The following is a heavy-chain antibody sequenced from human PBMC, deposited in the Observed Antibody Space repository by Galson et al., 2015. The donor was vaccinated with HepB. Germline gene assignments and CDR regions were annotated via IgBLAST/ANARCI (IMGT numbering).Heavy chain of an antibody. Sequence: SLRLSCAASGFTFSNAWMSWVRQAPGKGLEWVGRIKSKTDGGTTGYAAPVKGRFTISRDDSKNMLYLQMNSLKTEDTAVYYCTTFHTVAAGYWGQGTLVTVSS. CDR3: TTFHTVAAGY. D-gene: IGHD4-23*01. J-gene: IGHJ4*02. CDR2: IKSKTDGGTT. V-gene: IGHV3-15*01. CDR1: GFTFSNAW.